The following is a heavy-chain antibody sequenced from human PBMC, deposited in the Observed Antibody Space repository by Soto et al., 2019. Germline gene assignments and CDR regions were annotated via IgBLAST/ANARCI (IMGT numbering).Heavy chain of an antibody. CDR1: GFTFSSYS. Sequence: VGSLRLSCAASGFTFSSYSMNWVRQAPGKGLEWVSSISSSSSYIYYADSVKGRFTISRDNAKNSLYLQMNSLRAEDTAVYYCARDRGGNWAPFDYWGQGTLVTVSS. CDR3: ARDRGGNWAPFDY. CDR2: ISSSSSYI. D-gene: IGHD7-27*01. J-gene: IGHJ4*02. V-gene: IGHV3-21*01.